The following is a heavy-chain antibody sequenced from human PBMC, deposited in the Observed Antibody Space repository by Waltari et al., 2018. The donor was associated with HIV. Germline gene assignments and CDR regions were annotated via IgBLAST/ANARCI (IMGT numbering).Heavy chain of an antibody. CDR3: AKDDRGTRGLDN. Sequence: GQLLESGGGLVQRGGSLRLSCVAPRLRCSNFAMSWVRQAPGEGMEWVAFVRGVDSTYYVDSVKGRFIISRDDSKDTLYLQMNSLRVEDTAVYYCAKDDRGTRGLDNWGQGTLVTVSS. J-gene: IGHJ4*02. CDR1: RLRCSNFA. V-gene: IGHV3-23*01. D-gene: IGHD5-12*01. CDR2: VRGVDST.